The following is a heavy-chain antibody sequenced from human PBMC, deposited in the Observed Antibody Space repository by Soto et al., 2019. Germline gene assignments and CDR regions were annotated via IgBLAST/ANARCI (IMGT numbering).Heavy chain of an antibody. CDR1: GFTFTSSA. V-gene: IGHV1-58*01. CDR3: AALYYDFWSGFAAFDI. CDR2: IVVGSGNT. J-gene: IGHJ3*02. D-gene: IGHD3-3*01. Sequence: SVKVSCKAPGFTFTSSAVQWVRQARGQRLEWIGWIVVGSGNTNYAQKFQERVTITRDMSTSTAYMELSSLRSEDTAVYYCAALYYDFWSGFAAFDIWGQGTMVTVS.